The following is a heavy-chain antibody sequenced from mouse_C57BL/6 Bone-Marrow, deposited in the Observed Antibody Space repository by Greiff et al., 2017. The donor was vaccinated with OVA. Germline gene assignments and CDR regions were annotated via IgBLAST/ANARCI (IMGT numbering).Heavy chain of an antibody. V-gene: IGHV14-4*01. D-gene: IGHD2-1*01. Sequence: EVQLQQSGAELVRPGASVKLSCTASGFNIKDDYMHWVKQRPEQGLEWIGWIDPENGDTEYASKFQGKATITADTCSNTAYLQLSSLTSEDTAVYYCTSYGNFDYWGQGTTLTVSS. CDR3: TSYGNFDY. CDR2: IDPENGDT. J-gene: IGHJ2*01. CDR1: GFNIKDDY.